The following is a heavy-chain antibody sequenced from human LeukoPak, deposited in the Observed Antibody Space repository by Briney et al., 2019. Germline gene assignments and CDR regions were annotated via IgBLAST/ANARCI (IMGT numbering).Heavy chain of an antibody. D-gene: IGHD1-26*01. V-gene: IGHV4-59*01. CDR3: AREVGPPIGFDP. CDR2: IYYSGST. J-gene: IGHJ5*02. Sequence: SETLSLTCTVSGGSISSYYWGWIRQPPGKGLEWVGYIYYSGSTNYNTSLKSRVTISVDTSKNQFSLKRSPVTAADTAVYYCAREVGPPIGFDPWGQGTLVTVSS. CDR1: GGSISSYY.